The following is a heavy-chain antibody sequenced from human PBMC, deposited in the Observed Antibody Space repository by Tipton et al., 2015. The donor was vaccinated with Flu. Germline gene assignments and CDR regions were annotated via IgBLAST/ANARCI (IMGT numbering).Heavy chain of an antibody. CDR3: ARDFSTWGSGWFDP. Sequence: TLSLTCTVSGGSINSHYWTWLRQPAGKEVEWIGRMSASGTTNYNPTLRSRVSMSVDTSKNQFSLKLFSVTSAYTAVYYCARDFSTWGSGWFDPWGQGLLVAVSS. V-gene: IGHV4-4*07. CDR1: GGSINSHY. D-gene: IGHD7-27*01. J-gene: IGHJ5*02. CDR2: MSASGTT.